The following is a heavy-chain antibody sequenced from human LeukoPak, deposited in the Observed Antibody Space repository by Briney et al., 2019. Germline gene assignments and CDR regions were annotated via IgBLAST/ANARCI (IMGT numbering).Heavy chain of an antibody. CDR1: GGSINSYY. Sequence: SETLSLTCTVSGGSINSYYWSWIRQPPGKGLEWIAYIYYSGSTNYNPSLKSRVTISLDTSKNQFSLKMSSVTAADTALYYCARWMPGTYYFDYWGQGTLVTVSS. D-gene: IGHD6-13*01. CDR2: IYYSGST. J-gene: IGHJ4*02. V-gene: IGHV4-59*08. CDR3: ARWMPGTYYFDY.